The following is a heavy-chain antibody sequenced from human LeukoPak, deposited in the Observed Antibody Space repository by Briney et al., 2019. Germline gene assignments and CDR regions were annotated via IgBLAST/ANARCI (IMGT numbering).Heavy chain of an antibody. CDR1: GYTFTSYG. CDR3: ARDGLRFCGGDCYTFDY. CDR2: ISAYNGNT. Sequence: ASVKVFCKASGYTFTSYGISWVRQAPGQGLEWMGWISAYNGNTNYAQKLQGRVTMTTDTSTSTAYMELRSLRSDDTAVYYCARDGLRFCGGDCYTFDYWGQGTLVTVSS. J-gene: IGHJ4*02. V-gene: IGHV1-18*01. D-gene: IGHD2-21*02.